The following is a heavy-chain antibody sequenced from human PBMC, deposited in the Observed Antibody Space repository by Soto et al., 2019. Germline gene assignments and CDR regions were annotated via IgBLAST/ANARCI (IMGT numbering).Heavy chain of an antibody. CDR3: ARTPLLRYFDWLPRISYGMDV. CDR1: GGSISSSGYY. V-gene: IGHV4-39*01. CDR2: IYYSGST. J-gene: IGHJ6*02. Sequence: SETLSLTCTVSGGSISSSGYYWGWIRQPPGKGLEWIGSIYYSGSTYYNPSLKSRVTISVDTSKNQFSLKLSSVTAADTAVYYCARTPLLRYFDWLPRISYGMDVWGQGTTVTVS. D-gene: IGHD3-9*01.